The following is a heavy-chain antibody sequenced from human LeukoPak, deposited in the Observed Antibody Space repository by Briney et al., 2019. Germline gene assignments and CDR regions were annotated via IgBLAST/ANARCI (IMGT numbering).Heavy chain of an antibody. CDR3: ARVPDPSASGPHFDY. CDR2: ISGSGGST. V-gene: IGHV3-23*01. CDR1: GFTFSSYA. Sequence: GGSLRLSCAASGFTFSSYAMSWVRQAPGKGLEWVSAISGSGGSTYYADSVKGRFTISRDNSKNTLYLQMNSLRAEDTAVYYCARVPDPSASGPHFDYWGQGTLVTVSS. D-gene: IGHD6-25*01. J-gene: IGHJ4*02.